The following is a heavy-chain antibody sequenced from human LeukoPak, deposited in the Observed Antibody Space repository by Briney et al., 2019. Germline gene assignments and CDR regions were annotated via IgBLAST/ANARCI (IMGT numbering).Heavy chain of an antibody. CDR3: AKDGGEYYDILTGYYPRLYYMDV. J-gene: IGHJ6*03. D-gene: IGHD3-9*01. Sequence: SETLSLTCSVSGYSISSGNYWGWIRQPPGKGLEWIGNIYHRGTSHYNPSLKSRVTISLDTSKNQFSLKLISVTAADTAVYYCAKDGGEYYDILTGYYPRLYYMDVWGKGTTVTISS. V-gene: IGHV4-38-2*01. CDR2: IYHRGTS. CDR1: GYSISSGNY.